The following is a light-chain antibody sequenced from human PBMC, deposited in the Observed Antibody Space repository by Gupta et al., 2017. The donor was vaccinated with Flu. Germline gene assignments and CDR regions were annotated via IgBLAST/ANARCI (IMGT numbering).Light chain of an antibody. CDR3: SALDSSLSAYV. Sequence: QAGLTQPPSVSKGLRQTATLTCTGNSNIVGNQGAAWLQQHQGHPPKLLSYRNNNRPSGISERFSASRSGTTASLTITGLQPEDEADYYCSALDSSLSAYVFGTGTKVTVL. J-gene: IGLJ1*01. CDR1: SNIVGNQG. CDR2: RNN. V-gene: IGLV10-54*02.